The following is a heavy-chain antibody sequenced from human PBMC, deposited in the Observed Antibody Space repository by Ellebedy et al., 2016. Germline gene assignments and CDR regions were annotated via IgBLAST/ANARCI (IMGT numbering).Heavy chain of an antibody. CDR3: VTRHNGAFDL. D-gene: IGHD2-8*01. V-gene: IGHV3-53*01. CDR2: ITWNSGII. J-gene: IGHJ3*01. CDR1: GFSVTSND. Sequence: GESLKISXAASGFSVTSNDMSWVRQAPGKGLEWVSGITWNSGIIDYADSVRGRFTISRDNSKKTVYLQMSGLGVEDTAVYYCVTRHNGAFDLWGQGTMVTVSS.